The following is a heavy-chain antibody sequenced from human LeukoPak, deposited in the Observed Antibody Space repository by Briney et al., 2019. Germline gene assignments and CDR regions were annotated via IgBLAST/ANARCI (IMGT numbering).Heavy chain of an antibody. Sequence: GGSLRLSCAASGFTFTDYWMAWVRQAPGEGLEWVANINEDGSEKYYVDSVKGRITISRDNAKNSVYLQMNSLRVEDTALYYCARLGQLDYWGQGTLVTVSS. CDR3: ARLGQLDY. CDR1: GFTFTDYW. J-gene: IGHJ4*02. V-gene: IGHV3-7*04. CDR2: INEDGSEK.